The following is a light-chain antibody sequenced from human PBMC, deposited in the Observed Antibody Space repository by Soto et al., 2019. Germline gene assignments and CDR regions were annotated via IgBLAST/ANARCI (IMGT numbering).Light chain of an antibody. V-gene: IGLV2-14*01. J-gene: IGLJ3*02. CDR1: SSDVGGYNY. CDR3: SSYTSSSTRV. Sequence: QSALTQPASVSGSPGQSITISCTGTSSDVGGYNYVSWYQQHPGKAPKLMIYEVSNRPSGVSNRFSGSKSGNTASLTISGLQAEDEADYYCSSYTSSSTRVFGGGTQVTVI. CDR2: EVS.